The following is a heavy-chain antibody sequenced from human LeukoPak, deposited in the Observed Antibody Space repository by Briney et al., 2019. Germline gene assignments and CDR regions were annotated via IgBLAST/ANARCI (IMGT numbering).Heavy chain of an antibody. D-gene: IGHD2-15*01. Sequence: GGSLRLSCAASGFXFSSYNINWVRQAPGEGLEWDSYISSSSNYIYYADSVKGRFTIFRDNAKNSLHLQMNSLRDEDTAVYYCARGICSGGGCYSSRLAFDIWGQGTMVTVSS. CDR2: ISSSSNYI. CDR1: GFXFSSYN. J-gene: IGHJ3*02. CDR3: ARGICSGGGCYSSRLAFDI. V-gene: IGHV3-48*02.